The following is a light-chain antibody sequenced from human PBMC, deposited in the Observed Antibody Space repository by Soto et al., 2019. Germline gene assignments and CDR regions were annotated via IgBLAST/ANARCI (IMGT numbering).Light chain of an antibody. Sequence: QSVLTQPRSVSGSPGQLVTISCTGTSSDVGNYNFVSWYQHHPGKAPKLMIYDVDKRPSGAPDRFSGSKSGNTASLTISGLQSDDEADYYCCSYEGSSPFVFGPGTKVTV. CDR1: SSDVGNYNF. V-gene: IGLV2-11*01. CDR2: DVD. CDR3: CSYEGSSPFV. J-gene: IGLJ1*01.